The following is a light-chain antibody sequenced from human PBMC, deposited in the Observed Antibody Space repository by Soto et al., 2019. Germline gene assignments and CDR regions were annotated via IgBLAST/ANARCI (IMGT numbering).Light chain of an antibody. CDR2: EGS. J-gene: IGLJ1*01. Sequence: QSVLTQPASVSGSPGQSITISCTGTSRDVGSYNLVSWYQQHPGKAPKLMIYEGSKRPSGVSNRFSGSKSGNTASLTISGLQAEDEADYYCCSYAGSSTSFGTGTKVTVL. CDR1: SRDVGSYNL. CDR3: CSYAGSSTS. V-gene: IGLV2-23*01.